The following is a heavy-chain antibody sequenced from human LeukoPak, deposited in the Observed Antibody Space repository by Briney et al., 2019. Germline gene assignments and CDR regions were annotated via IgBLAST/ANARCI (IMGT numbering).Heavy chain of an antibody. CDR2: IIPYSGNA. J-gene: IGHJ4*02. Sequence: ASVKVSCKASGYSFSTYSISWVRQAPGQGLEWVGSIIPYSGNANSAESLQARVTLTTDTSTNTAYLELRSLRSDDTAVYCAREDGGNDFFDFWGQGSLVTVSS. CDR3: AREDGGNDFFDF. D-gene: IGHD1-1*01. V-gene: IGHV1-18*01. CDR1: GYSFSTYS.